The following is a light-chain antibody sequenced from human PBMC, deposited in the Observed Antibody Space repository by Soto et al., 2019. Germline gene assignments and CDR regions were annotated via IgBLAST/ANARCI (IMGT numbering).Light chain of an antibody. Sequence: DIQMTQSPSTLSAFVGDRVTITCRASQSIDILLSWYQHEPGKAHKLLLHAAYTLQSGVPSTSSGSGSGTEFNLTISSLQPDDFATYSCHQYNSYRTFGQGTKVDI. CDR3: HQYNSYRT. V-gene: IGKV1-5*01. CDR1: QSIDIL. CDR2: AAY. J-gene: IGKJ1*01.